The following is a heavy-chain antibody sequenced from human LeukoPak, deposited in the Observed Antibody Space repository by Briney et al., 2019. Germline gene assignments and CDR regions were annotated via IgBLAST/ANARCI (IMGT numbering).Heavy chain of an antibody. J-gene: IGHJ4*02. Sequence: GGSPRLSCAASGFTFSSYAMSWVRQAPGKGLEWVSAISGSGGSTYYADSVKGRFTISRDNSKNTLYLQMNSLRAEDTAVYYCATNSSRGVFDYWGQGTLVTVSS. V-gene: IGHV3-23*01. CDR1: GFTFSSYA. D-gene: IGHD6-13*01. CDR2: ISGSGGST. CDR3: ATNSSRGVFDY.